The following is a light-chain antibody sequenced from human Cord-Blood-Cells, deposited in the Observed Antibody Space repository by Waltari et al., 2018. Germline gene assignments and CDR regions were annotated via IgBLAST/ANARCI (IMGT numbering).Light chain of an antibody. J-gene: IGLJ3*02. CDR3: CSYAGSSTWV. V-gene: IGLV2-23*01. CDR1: SSDVGSYNL. Sequence: QSALTQPASVSGSPGQSIPISCTGTSSDVGSYNLVSWYQQHPGKAPKLMIYEGSKRPSGVSNRFSGSKSRNTASLTISGLQAEDEADYYCCSYAGSSTWVFGGGTKLTVL. CDR2: EGS.